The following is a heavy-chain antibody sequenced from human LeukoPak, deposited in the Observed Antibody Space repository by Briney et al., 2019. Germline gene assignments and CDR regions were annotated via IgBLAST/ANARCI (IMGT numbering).Heavy chain of an antibody. D-gene: IGHD2-2*01. CDR1: GYTFTSYG. J-gene: IGHJ6*02. V-gene: IGHV1-18*01. CDR2: ISAYNGNT. CDR3: ARDGDCSSTSCYGDYYYYGMDV. Sequence: ASVKVSCKASGYTFTSYGISWVRQAPGQGLEWMGWISAYNGNTNYAQKLQGRVTMTIDTSTSTAYMELRSLRSDDTAVYYCARDGDCSSTSCYGDYYYYGMDVWGQGTTVTVSS.